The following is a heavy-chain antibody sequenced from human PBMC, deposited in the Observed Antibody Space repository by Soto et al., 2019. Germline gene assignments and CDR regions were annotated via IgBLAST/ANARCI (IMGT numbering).Heavy chain of an antibody. J-gene: IGHJ4*02. V-gene: IGHV4-39*01. CDR2: IYYSGST. CDR1: GDSISSRSYY. D-gene: IGHD2-21*02. Sequence: PSETLSLTCTVTGDSISSRSYYWGWIRQPPGKGLEWIGSIYYSGSTYNNPSLRSRVSMSIDTSKDQFSLKLKSVTAADTALYFCARQRTSVVTQASFDVWGTGSLVSVSS. CDR3: ARQRTSVVTQASFDV.